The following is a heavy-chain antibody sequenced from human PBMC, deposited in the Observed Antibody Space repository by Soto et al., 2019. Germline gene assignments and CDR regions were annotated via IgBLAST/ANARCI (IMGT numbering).Heavy chain of an antibody. V-gene: IGHV3-30-3*01. D-gene: IGHD1-26*01. CDR1: GFTFKSHI. CDR3: ARIARATTWFDY. Sequence: GGFLRLSCVASGFTFKSHIMHRARQDPGKCLEWVAAVSYDGSYTYYADSVKGRFTISRDNPKNTLFLQLNSVRVDDTALYYCARIARATTWFDYWGQGTLVTVSS. J-gene: IGHJ4*02. CDR2: VSYDGSYT.